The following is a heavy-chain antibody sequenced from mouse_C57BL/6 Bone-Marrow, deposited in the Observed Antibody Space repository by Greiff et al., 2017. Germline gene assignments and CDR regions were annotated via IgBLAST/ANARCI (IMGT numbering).Heavy chain of an antibody. CDR2: IDPSDSYT. V-gene: IGHV1-59*01. D-gene: IGHD1-1*01. Sequence: QVQLQQPGAELVRPGTSVKLSCKASGYTFTSYWLHWVKPRPGQGLEWIGVIDPSDSYTNYTQKFQGKATLPVDTSSSTAYMQLSSLTSEDSAVYYCARRIYYYGSRPYFEVWGTGTTVTVSS. CDR1: GYTFTSYW. CDR3: ARRIYYYGSRPYFEV. J-gene: IGHJ1*03.